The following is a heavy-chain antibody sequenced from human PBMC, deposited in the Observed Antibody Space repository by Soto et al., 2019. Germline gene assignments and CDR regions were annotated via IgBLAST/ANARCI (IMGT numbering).Heavy chain of an antibody. D-gene: IGHD3-22*01. Sequence: GASVKVSCKASGYTFSKYPVHWVRQAPGQRIEWMGWINGGNGNTKYSQKFQGRVTFTRDTSASTAYMDLSSLTSEDTAVYYCAREGYYFDSSTYYYPLDNWGQGTLVTVSS. CDR1: GYTFSKYP. CDR3: AREGYYFDSSTYYYPLDN. J-gene: IGHJ4*02. V-gene: IGHV1-3*01. CDR2: INGGNGNT.